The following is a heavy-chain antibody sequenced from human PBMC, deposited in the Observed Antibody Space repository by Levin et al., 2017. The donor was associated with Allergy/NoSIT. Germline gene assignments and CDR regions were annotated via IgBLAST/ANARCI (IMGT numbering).Heavy chain of an antibody. CDR1: GGSFSGYY. CDR2: INHSGST. V-gene: IGHV4-34*01. Sequence: SQTLSLTCAVYGGSFSGYYWSWIRQPPGKGLEWIGEINHSGSTNYNPSLKSRVTISVDTSKNQFSLKLTSVTAADTAVYYCARSSGWNLIFDSWGQGTLVSVSS. CDR3: ARSSGWNLIFDS. J-gene: IGHJ4*02. D-gene: IGHD6-19*01.